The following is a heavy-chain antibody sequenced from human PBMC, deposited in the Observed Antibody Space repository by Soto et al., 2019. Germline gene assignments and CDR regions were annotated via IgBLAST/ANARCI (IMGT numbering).Heavy chain of an antibody. J-gene: IGHJ6*02. CDR2: IYPGDSDT. Sequence: GESLKISCKGSGYSFTSYWIGWVRQMPGKGLEWMGIIYPGDSDTRYSPSFQGQVTISADKSISTAYLQWSSLKASDTAMYYCARGIDCSSTSCYNYYYGMDLWGQGTTVTVSS. CDR3: ARGIDCSSTSCYNYYYGMDL. D-gene: IGHD2-2*01. V-gene: IGHV5-51*01. CDR1: GYSFTSYW.